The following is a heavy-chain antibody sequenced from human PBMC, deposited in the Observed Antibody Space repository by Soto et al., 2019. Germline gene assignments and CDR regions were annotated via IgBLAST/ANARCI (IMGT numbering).Heavy chain of an antibody. J-gene: IGHJ4*02. CDR1: GFTFSNYG. V-gene: IGHV3-30*03. Sequence: GGSLRLSCAASGFTFSNYGMHWVRQAPGKGLEWVAVISYDGSNKYYADSVKGRFTISRDNSKNTLYLQMNSLRAEDTAVYYCARSLTGTYYSAYWGQGTLVTVSS. CDR3: ARSLTGTYYSAY. CDR2: ISYDGSNK. D-gene: IGHD7-27*01.